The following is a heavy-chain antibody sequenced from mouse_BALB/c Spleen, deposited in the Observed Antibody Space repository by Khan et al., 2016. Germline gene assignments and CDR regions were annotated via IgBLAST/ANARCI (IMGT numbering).Heavy chain of an antibody. D-gene: IGHD4-1*01. J-gene: IGHJ3*01. CDR1: GYSITSDYA. V-gene: IGHV3-2*02. Sequence: EVQLQESGPGLVKPSQSLSLTCTVTGYSITSDYAWNWIRQFPGNKLEWMGYISYSGSTSSNPSLKSRISITRDTSKNQFFLQLNSVTTEDTATYYCARGLGRAYWGQGTLVTVAA. CDR3: ARGLGRAY. CDR2: ISYSGST.